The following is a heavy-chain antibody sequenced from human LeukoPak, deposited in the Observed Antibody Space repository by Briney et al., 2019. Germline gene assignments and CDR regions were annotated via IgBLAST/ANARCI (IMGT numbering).Heavy chain of an antibody. CDR2: IIPILGIA. V-gene: IGHV1-69*04. Sequence: ASVKVSCKASGGTFSSYAISWVRQAPGQGLEWTGRIIPILGIANYAQKFQGRVTITADKSTSTAYMELSSLRSEDTAVYYCARDVRGLPFDYWGQGTLVTVSS. J-gene: IGHJ4*02. CDR3: ARDVRGLPFDY. D-gene: IGHD5-12*01. CDR1: GGTFSSYA.